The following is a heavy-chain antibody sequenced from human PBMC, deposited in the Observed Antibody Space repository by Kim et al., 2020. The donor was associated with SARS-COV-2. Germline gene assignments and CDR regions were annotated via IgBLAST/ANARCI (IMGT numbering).Heavy chain of an antibody. CDR3: ARIRWERTTMVQGHYYMDV. J-gene: IGHJ6*03. Sequence: GGSLRLSCAASGFTFSSYSMNWVRQAPGKGLEWVSSISSSSSYIYYADSVKGRFTISRDNAKNSLYLQMNSLRAEDTAVYYCARIRWERTTMVQGHYYMDVWGKGTTVTVSS. V-gene: IGHV3-21*01. CDR2: ISSSSSYI. D-gene: IGHD3-10*01. CDR1: GFTFSSYS.